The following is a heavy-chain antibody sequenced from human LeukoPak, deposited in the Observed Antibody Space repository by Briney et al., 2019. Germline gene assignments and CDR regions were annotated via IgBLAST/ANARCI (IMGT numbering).Heavy chain of an antibody. Sequence: PGGSLRLSCAASGFTVTSNYMSWVRQAPGKGLEWVSVIYSGGSTYYADSVKGRFTISRDNSKNTLYLQMDSLRAEDTAVYYCARGLYSSSWYLYYWGQGTLVTVSS. V-gene: IGHV3-53*01. CDR2: IYSGGST. CDR1: GFTVTSNY. D-gene: IGHD6-13*01. J-gene: IGHJ4*02. CDR3: ARGLYSSSWYLYY.